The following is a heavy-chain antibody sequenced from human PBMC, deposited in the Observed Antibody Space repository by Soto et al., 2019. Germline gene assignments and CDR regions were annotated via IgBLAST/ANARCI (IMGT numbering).Heavy chain of an antibody. J-gene: IGHJ4*02. CDR2: TNPSSGST. CDR3: ARAAGFSGSYPGGYYFDY. V-gene: IGHV1-46*01. CDR1: GYTFTSLY. D-gene: IGHD1-26*01. Sequence: GASVKVSCKASGYTFTSLYIHWVRQAPGQGLEWMGITNPSSGSTTYAQRFQGRVTMTRDTSTSTVYMELSSLTSEDTAVYYCARAAGFSGSYPGGYYFDYWGQGTLVTVS.